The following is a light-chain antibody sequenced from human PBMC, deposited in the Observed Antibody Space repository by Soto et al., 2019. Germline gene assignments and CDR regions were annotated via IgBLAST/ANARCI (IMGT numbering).Light chain of an antibody. V-gene: IGLV2-14*01. CDR3: SSYTSSSTLNYV. CDR1: SSDVGGYNY. J-gene: IGLJ1*01. Sequence: QSVLTQPASVSGSPGQSITISCTGTSSDVGGYNYVSWDQQRPGKAPKLMIYEVSNRPSGVSNRFSGSKSGNTASLTISGLQAEDEADYYCSSYTSSSTLNYVFGTGTKVTVL. CDR2: EVS.